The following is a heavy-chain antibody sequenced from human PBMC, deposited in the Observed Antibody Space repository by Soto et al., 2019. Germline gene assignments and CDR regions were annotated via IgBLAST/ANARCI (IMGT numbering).Heavy chain of an antibody. CDR1: GFTFSDYY. V-gene: IGHV3-11*01. J-gene: IGHJ4*02. D-gene: IGHD3-22*01. CDR3: AREYDSSGYEFDY. CDR2: ISSSGSTI. Sequence: QVQLVESGGGLVKPGGSLRLSCAASGFTFSDYYMSWIRQAPGKGLEWVSYISSSGSTIYYADSVKGGFTISRDTAKNSLYLQMSSLRAEDTDVYYCAREYDSSGYEFDYWGQGTLVTVSS.